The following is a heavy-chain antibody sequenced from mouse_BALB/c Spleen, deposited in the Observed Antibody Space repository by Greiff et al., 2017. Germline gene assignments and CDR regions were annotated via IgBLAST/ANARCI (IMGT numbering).Heavy chain of an antibody. CDR2: ISSGSSTI. CDR3: ARFPPYGNYAMDY. CDR1: GFTFSSFG. J-gene: IGHJ4*01. Sequence: EVQLVESGGGLVQPGGSRKLSCAASGFTFSSFGMHWVRQAPEKGLEWVAYISSGSSTIYYADTVKGRFTISRDNPKNTLFLQMTSLRSEDTAMYYCARFPPYGNYAMDYWGQGTSVTVSS. V-gene: IGHV5-17*02. D-gene: IGHD2-1*01.